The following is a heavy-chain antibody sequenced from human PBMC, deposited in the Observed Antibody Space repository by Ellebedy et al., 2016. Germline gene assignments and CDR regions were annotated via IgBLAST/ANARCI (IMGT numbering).Heavy chain of an antibody. CDR3: ARGGGYSFDSWWYPDV. CDR2: ISSSSSHI. V-gene: IGHV3-21*01. D-gene: IGHD5-12*01. Sequence: GESLKISXAASGFTFSSFTMNWVRQAPGKGLEWVSSISSSSSHIYYADSVKGRFTISRDDAENSLYLQMNSLRAEDTGVYYCARGGGYSFDSWWYPDVWGRGTLVTVSS. J-gene: IGHJ2*01. CDR1: GFTFSSFT.